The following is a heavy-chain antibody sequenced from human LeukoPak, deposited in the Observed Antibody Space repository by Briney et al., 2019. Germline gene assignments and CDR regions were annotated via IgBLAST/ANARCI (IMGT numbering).Heavy chain of an antibody. J-gene: IGHJ3*02. Sequence: GASVKVSCKASGYTFTGYYMHWVRQAPGQGLEWMGRINPNSGGTNYAQKFQGRVTMTRDMSISTAYMELSRLRSDDTAVYYCARDCCTDYYDSSGYPGDAFDIWGQGTMVTVSS. CDR3: ARDCCTDYYDSSGYPGDAFDI. V-gene: IGHV1-2*06. CDR1: GYTFTGYY. D-gene: IGHD3-22*01. CDR2: INPNSGGT.